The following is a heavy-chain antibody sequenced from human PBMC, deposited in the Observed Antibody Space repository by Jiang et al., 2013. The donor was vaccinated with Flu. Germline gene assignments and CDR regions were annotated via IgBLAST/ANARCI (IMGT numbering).Heavy chain of an antibody. CDR2: IYYRSKWYN. Sequence: CAISGDSVSSNSAAWNWIRQSPSRGLEWLGRIYYRSKWYNEYAVSVKSRIIINPDTSKNQFSLQLNSVTPEDTAVYYCAREVAAGWDYWGQGTLVTVSS. V-gene: IGHV6-1*01. CDR3: AREVAAGWDY. CDR1: GDSVSSNSAA. J-gene: IGHJ4*02. D-gene: IGHD6-13*01.